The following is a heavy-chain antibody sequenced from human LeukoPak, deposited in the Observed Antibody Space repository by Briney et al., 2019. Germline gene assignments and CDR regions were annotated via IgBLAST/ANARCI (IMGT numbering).Heavy chain of an antibody. D-gene: IGHD3-3*01. CDR3: AKDPNPFYDFWSGYK. J-gene: IGHJ4*02. V-gene: IGHV3-23*01. CDR1: GFTFSDYS. CDR2: IGGRDDRT. Sequence: GGSLRLSCAASGFTFSDYSMNWVRQAPGKGLEWVSIIGGRDDRTYYADSVEGRFTISRDNSKNILYLQMSSLRAEDTAVYYCAKDPNPFYDFWSGYKWGQGTVVTVSS.